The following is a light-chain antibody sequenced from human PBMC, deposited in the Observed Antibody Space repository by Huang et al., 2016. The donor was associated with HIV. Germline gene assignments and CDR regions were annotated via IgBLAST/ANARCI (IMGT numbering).Light chain of an antibody. Sequence: DIQMTQSPSSLSASVGDRVTIAGRASQSIRKFLNWYQQKPGESPKLLMHSASSLQSGVPSRFSGSGSGTYFTLTITSLQPEDFATYYCQQTDNIPRTFGQGTKVVIK. J-gene: IGKJ1*01. CDR2: SAS. CDR3: QQTDNIPRT. CDR1: QSIRKF. V-gene: IGKV1-39*01.